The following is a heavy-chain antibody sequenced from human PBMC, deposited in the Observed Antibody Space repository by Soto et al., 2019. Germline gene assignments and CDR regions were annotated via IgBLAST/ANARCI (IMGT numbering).Heavy chain of an antibody. CDR1: GGSFSGYY. Sequence: ETLSLTCAVYGGSFSGYYWSWIRQPPGRGLEWIGEINHSGSTNYNPSLKSRVTISVDTSKNQFSLKLSSVTAADTAVYYCARDTAYYFDYWGQGTLVTVSS. J-gene: IGHJ4*02. CDR2: INHSGST. D-gene: IGHD5-18*01. V-gene: IGHV4-34*01. CDR3: ARDTAYYFDY.